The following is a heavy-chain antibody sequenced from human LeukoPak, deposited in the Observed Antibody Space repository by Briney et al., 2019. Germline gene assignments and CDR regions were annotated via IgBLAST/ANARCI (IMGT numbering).Heavy chain of an antibody. D-gene: IGHD2-21*02. V-gene: IGHV4-34*01. CDR3: ARIYCGGDCRGYYYHYYMDV. CDR2: INHSAST. Sequence: SETLSLTCAVYGGSFSGYYWSWIRQPPGKGLEWIGEINHSASTKYNPSLKSRVTISVDTSKNQFSLKLSSVTAADTAVYYCARIYCGGDCRGYYYHYYMDVWGKGTTVTISS. CDR1: GGSFSGYY. J-gene: IGHJ6*03.